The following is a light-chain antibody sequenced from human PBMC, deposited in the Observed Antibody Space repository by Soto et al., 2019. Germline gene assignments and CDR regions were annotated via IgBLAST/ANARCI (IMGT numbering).Light chain of an antibody. CDR3: QQVNVYPST. V-gene: IGKV1-5*01. Sequence: DIQMTQSPSTLSVSLGDRVTITCRASQSISSGLAWYQQKPGKAPKVLIYDASSLQSGVPSRFSCSGSGTEFTLTISSLQPEDFATYYCQQVNVYPSTFGGGTKVDIK. J-gene: IGKJ4*01. CDR1: QSISSG. CDR2: DAS.